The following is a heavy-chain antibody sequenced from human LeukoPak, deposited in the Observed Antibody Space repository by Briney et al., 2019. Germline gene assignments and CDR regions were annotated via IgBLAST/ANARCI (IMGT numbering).Heavy chain of an antibody. Sequence: SETLSLTCTVSGGSISSDYWSWIRQPPGKGLEWIGYIYYSGSTNYNPSLKSRVTLSVDTSKNQFSLKLSSVTAADTAVYYCARSRGWLQSHPLGYWGQGTLVTVSS. D-gene: IGHD5-24*01. CDR2: IYYSGST. CDR3: ARSRGWLQSHPLGY. CDR1: GGSISSDY. J-gene: IGHJ4*02. V-gene: IGHV4-59*12.